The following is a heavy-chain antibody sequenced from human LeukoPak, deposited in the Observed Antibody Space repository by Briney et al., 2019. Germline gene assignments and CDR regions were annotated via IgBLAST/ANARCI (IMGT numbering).Heavy chain of an antibody. Sequence: PGGSLSLSCAASGFTFSSYGMHWVRQAPGKGLEWVAFIRYDGSNKYYADSVKGRFTISRDNSKNTLYLQMNSLRAEDTAVYYCAKDLHDILSNRGDYWGQGTLVTVSS. V-gene: IGHV3-30*02. CDR1: GFTFSSYG. CDR3: AKDLHDILSNRGDY. D-gene: IGHD3-9*01. J-gene: IGHJ4*02. CDR2: IRYDGSNK.